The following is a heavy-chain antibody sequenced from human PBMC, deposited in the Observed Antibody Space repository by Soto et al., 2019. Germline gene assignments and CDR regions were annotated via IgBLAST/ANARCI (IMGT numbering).Heavy chain of an antibody. CDR1: GFTFDDYG. Sequence: GGSLRLSCAASGFTFDDYGMSWVRQAPGKGLEWVSGINWNGGSTGYADSVKGRFTISRDNAKNSLYLQMNSLRAEDTALYYCARVLVLWFGEPLYYGMDVWGQGTTVTVSS. J-gene: IGHJ6*02. CDR2: INWNGGST. CDR3: ARVLVLWFGEPLYYGMDV. D-gene: IGHD3-10*01. V-gene: IGHV3-20*04.